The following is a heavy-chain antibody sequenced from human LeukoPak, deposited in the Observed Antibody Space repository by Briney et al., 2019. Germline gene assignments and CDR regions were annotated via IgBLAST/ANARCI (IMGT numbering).Heavy chain of an antibody. D-gene: IGHD4-23*01. J-gene: IGHJ3*02. CDR1: GGSISDYS. CDR3: ARVKKGYGGNPFAFDI. V-gene: IGHV4-30-4*01. CDR2: IYYSGST. Sequence: KPSETLSLTCTVSGGSISDYSWSWIRQPPGKGLEWIGYIYYSGSTYYNPSLKSRVTISVDTSKNQFSLKLSSVTAADTAVYYCARVKKGYGGNPFAFDIWGQGTMVTVSS.